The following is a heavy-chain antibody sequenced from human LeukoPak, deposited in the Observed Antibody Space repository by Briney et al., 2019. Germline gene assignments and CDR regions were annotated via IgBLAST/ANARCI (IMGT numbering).Heavy chain of an antibody. CDR1: GYTFTSYG. D-gene: IGHD5-12*01. CDR3: ARDAIVATDCFDY. CDR2: ISAYNGNT. J-gene: IGHJ4*02. Sequence: ASVKVSCKASGYTFTSYGISWVRQAPGQGLEWMGWISAYNGNTNYAQKFQGRVTITRDTSASTAYMELSSLRSEDTAVYYCARDAIVATDCFDYWGQGTLVTVSS. V-gene: IGHV1-18*01.